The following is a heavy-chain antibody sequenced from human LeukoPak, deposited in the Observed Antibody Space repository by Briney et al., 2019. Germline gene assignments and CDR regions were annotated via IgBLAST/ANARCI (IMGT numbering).Heavy chain of an antibody. CDR3: ARSSAYYNEADI. D-gene: IGHD1-26*01. CDR1: GGTFSSSA. CDR2: IIPVLNIT. Sequence: SVKVSCKTSGGTFSSSAITWVRQAPGQGLEWMGRIIPVLNITTYAQKFQGRLTMASDTSTSTVYMELSSLRSEDTAMYYCARSSAYYNEADIWGQGTMVTVSS. V-gene: IGHV1-69*04. J-gene: IGHJ3*02.